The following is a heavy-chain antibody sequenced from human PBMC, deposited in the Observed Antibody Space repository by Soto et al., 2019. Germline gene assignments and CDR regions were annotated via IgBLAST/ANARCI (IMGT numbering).Heavy chain of an antibody. V-gene: IGHV4-31*03. CDR3: ARRYGSSFDY. Sequence: SETLSLTCTVSGGSMSNGYYYWSWVRQNPGKGLEWIGHIYHSGRTHYNPSLKSRVGILVDTSKNQFSLNLNSVTAADTAVYYCARRYGSSFDYWGQGTLVTVSS. J-gene: IGHJ4*02. CDR1: GGSMSNGYYY. CDR2: IYHSGRT. D-gene: IGHD5-12*01.